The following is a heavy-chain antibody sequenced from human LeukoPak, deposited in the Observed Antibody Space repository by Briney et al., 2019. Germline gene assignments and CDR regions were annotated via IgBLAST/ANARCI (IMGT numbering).Heavy chain of an antibody. J-gene: IGHJ4*02. CDR2: ISYDGSNK. Sequence: GGSLRLSCAASGFTFSSYAMHWVRQAPGKGLEWVAVISYDGSNKYYADSVKGRFTISRDNSENTLYLQMNSLRAEDTAVYYCAKGLIATRRFDYWGQGTLVTVSS. V-gene: IGHV3-30-3*01. D-gene: IGHD2-21*01. CDR1: GFTFSSYA. CDR3: AKGLIATRRFDY.